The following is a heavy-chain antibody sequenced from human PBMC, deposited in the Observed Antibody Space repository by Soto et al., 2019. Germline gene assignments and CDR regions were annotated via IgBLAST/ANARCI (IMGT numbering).Heavy chain of an antibody. CDR2: FDPEDGET. CDR3: GISGWQDYYYYYGMDV. D-gene: IGHD6-19*01. CDR1: GYTLTELS. Sequence: ASVKVSCKVSGYTLTELSMHWVRQAPGKGLEWMGGFDPEDGETIYAQKFQGRVTMTEDTSTDTAYMELSSLRSEDTAVYYCGISGWQDYYYYYGMDVWGQGTTVTVSS. V-gene: IGHV1-24*01. J-gene: IGHJ6*02.